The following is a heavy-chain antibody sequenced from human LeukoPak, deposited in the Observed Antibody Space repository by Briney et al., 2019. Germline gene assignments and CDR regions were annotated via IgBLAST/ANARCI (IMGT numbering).Heavy chain of an antibody. CDR3: ARSEYSSSWPPYYFDY. Sequence: SETLSLTCTVSGGSISSSSYYWGWIRQPPGKGLEWIGSIYYSGSTYYNPSLKSRVTISVDTSKNQFSLKLSSVTAADTAVYYCARSEYSSSWPPYYFDYWGQGTLVTVSS. CDR2: IYYSGST. CDR1: GGSISSSSYY. V-gene: IGHV4-39*07. J-gene: IGHJ4*02. D-gene: IGHD6-13*01.